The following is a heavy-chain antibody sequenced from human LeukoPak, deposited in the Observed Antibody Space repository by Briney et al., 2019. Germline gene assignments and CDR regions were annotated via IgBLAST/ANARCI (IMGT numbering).Heavy chain of an antibody. CDR1: GYSISSGYY. CDR2: IYHSGST. D-gene: IGHD4-17*01. V-gene: IGHV4-38-2*02. Sequence: SEALSLTCTVSGYSISSGYYWGWIRQPPGKGLEWIGSIYHSGSTYYNPSLKSRVTISVDTSKNQFSLKLSSVTAADTAVYYCAGDYGDPFDYWGQGTLVTVSS. CDR3: AGDYGDPFDY. J-gene: IGHJ4*02.